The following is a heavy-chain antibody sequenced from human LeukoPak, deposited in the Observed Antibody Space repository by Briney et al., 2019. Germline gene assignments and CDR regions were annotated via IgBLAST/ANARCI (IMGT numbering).Heavy chain of an antibody. CDR2: ISYDGSNK. J-gene: IGHJ4*02. D-gene: IGHD3-22*01. CDR1: GFTFSSYG. CDR3: AKVQFKHDSSGYYFDY. Sequence: GGSLRLSCAASGFTFSSYGMHWVRQAPGKGLEWVAIISYDGSNKYYADSVKGRFSISRDNSKNTLYLQMNSLRAEDTAVYYCAKVQFKHDSSGYYFDYWGQGTLVTVSS. V-gene: IGHV3-30*18.